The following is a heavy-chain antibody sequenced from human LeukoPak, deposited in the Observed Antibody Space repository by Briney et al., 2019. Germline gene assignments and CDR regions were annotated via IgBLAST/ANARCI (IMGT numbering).Heavy chain of an antibody. CDR1: GFTFNNNG. Sequence: GGSLRLSCAASGFTFNNNGMNWVRQGPGKGLEWVSIISNNGNTHWYADSVKGRFSISRDNSLATVYLDLNNLKNEDTALYFCAKECDDSYYEVDFWGQGTRVTVSS. CDR2: ISNNGNTH. CDR3: AKECDDSYYEVDF. J-gene: IGHJ4*02. D-gene: IGHD4-11*01. V-gene: IGHV3-30*18.